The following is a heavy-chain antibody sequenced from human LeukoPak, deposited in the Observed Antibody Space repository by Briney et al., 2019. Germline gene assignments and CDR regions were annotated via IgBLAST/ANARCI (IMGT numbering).Heavy chain of an antibody. CDR1: GFTFSDYY. J-gene: IGHJ5*02. D-gene: IGHD3-3*01. V-gene: IGHV3-11*01. CDR2: ISSSGSTI. Sequence: PGGSLRLSCAASGFTFSDYYMSWIRQAPGKGLEWVSYISSSGSTIYYADSVKGRFTISRDNAKNSLYLKMNSLRAEDTAVYYCARAGLVTDFWSGTPKRPNWFDPWGQGTLVTVSS. CDR3: ARAGLVTDFWSGTPKRPNWFDP.